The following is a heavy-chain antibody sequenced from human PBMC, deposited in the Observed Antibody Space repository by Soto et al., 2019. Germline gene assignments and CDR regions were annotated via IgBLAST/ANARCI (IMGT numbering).Heavy chain of an antibody. CDR3: ARDSAPRTSDC. J-gene: IGHJ4*02. CDR2: IKQDGSEK. CDR1: GFNFSSYW. V-gene: IGHV3-7*01. Sequence: PGGSLRLFCAASGFNFSSYWMSWVRQAPGKGREWVANIKQDGSEKSYVDSVKGRFTISRDNAENSVYLQMNSLRAEDTAVDYCARDSAPRTSDCWGQGTLVTVSS.